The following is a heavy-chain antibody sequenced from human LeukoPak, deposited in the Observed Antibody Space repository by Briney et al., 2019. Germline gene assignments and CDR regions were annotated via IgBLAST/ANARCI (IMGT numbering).Heavy chain of an antibody. CDR3: AKRVGAWIQLWSPHDAFDI. V-gene: IGHV3-23*01. CDR2: ISGSGGST. J-gene: IGHJ3*02. D-gene: IGHD5-18*01. CDR1: GFTFSSYA. Sequence: PGGSLRLSCAASGFTFSSYAMSWVRQAPGKGLEWVSAISGSGGSTYYADSVKGRFTISRDNSKNTLYLQMNSLRAEDTAVYYCAKRVGAWIQLWSPHDAFDIWGQGTLVTVSS.